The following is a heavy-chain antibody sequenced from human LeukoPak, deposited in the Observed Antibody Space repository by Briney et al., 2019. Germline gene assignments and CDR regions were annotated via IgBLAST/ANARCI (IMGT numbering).Heavy chain of an antibody. D-gene: IGHD6-13*01. Sequence: GESLKISCKASGYSFTSYWIGWVRQMPGKGLEWMGIIYPGDSDNRYSPSFKGQVTISVDKSISTAYLQWSSLKASDTAMYYCARYGGGYSSSWYSGDYWGQGTLVTVSS. V-gene: IGHV5-51*01. J-gene: IGHJ4*02. CDR1: GYSFTSYW. CDR2: IYPGDSDN. CDR3: ARYGGGYSSSWYSGDY.